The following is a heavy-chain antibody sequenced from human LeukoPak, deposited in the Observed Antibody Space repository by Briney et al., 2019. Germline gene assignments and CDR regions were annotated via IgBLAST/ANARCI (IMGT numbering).Heavy chain of an antibody. CDR1: GASISRSDYF. D-gene: IGHD4-17*01. V-gene: IGHV4-39*01. J-gene: IGHJ4*02. CDR3: ARSSEYGDPFNY. CDR2: IYYSGST. Sequence: SETLSLTCTVSGASISRSDYFWGWIRQPPGKGLEWLGSIYYSGSTYYSTSLKGRVTISVDTSKIQFSLKLNSVTAADTAVYYCARSSEYGDPFNYWGQGTLVTVSS.